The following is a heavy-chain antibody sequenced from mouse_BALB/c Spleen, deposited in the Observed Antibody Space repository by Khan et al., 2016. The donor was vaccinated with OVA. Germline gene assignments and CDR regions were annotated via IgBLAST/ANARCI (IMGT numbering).Heavy chain of an antibody. J-gene: IGHJ3*01. V-gene: IGHV1-37*01. Sequence: EVQLQQSGPELVKPGASMKMSCKASGYSFTGYTMNWVKQSHVKNLEWIGLINPYNGGTAYNQKFRGKATFTVDKSSNTAYMELLSLTSEDSAVYYCVRSASYGDYVEAWFAYWGQGTLVTVPA. CDR1: GYSFTGYT. CDR3: VRSASYGDYVEAWFAY. D-gene: IGHD2-13*01. CDR2: INPYNGGT.